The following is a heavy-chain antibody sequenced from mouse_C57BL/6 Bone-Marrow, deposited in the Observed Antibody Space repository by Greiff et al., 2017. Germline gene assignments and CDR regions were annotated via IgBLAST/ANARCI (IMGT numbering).Heavy chain of an antibody. J-gene: IGHJ1*03. Sequence: EVKVVESGGGLVQPGGSLKLSCAASGFTFSDYYMYWVRQTPEKRLEWVAYISNGGGSTYYPDTVQGRFTISRDKSKNTLYLQMSRLKSEDTAIYYCARRGVLLRSFDVWGTVTTVTVSS. CDR3: ARRGVLLRSFDV. CDR2: ISNGGGST. D-gene: IGHD1-1*01. CDR1: GFTFSDYY. V-gene: IGHV5-12*01.